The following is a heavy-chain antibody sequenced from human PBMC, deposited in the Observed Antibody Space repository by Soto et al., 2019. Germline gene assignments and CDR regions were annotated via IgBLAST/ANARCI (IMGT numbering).Heavy chain of an antibody. J-gene: IGHJ4*02. CDR1: GGSVSSNNY. V-gene: IGHV3-23*01. Sequence: PSETLSLTCTVSGGSVSSNNYYWNWVRQAPGKGLEWVSGISGGGGGTYYADSVKGRFTISRDNSKNTLYLQMTSLRAEDTAVYYCAKQSGSGSYYNVGSGGHSDYWGQGTLVTVSS. D-gene: IGHD3-10*01. CDR3: AKQSGSGSYYNVGSGGHSDY. CDR2: ISGGGGGT.